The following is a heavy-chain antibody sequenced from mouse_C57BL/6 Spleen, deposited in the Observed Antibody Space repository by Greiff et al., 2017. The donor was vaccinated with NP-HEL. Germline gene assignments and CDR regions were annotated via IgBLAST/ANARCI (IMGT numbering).Heavy chain of an antibody. Sequence: EVKLVESGEGLVKPGGSLKLSCAASGFTFSSYAMSWVRQTPEKRLEWVAYISSGGDYIYYADTVKGRFTISRDKARNTLYLQMSSLKSEDTAMYYCTRDGTGYWYFDVWGTGTTVTVSS. J-gene: IGHJ1*03. CDR3: TRDGTGYWYFDV. CDR2: ISSGGDYI. D-gene: IGHD3-3*01. V-gene: IGHV5-9-1*02. CDR1: GFTFSSYA.